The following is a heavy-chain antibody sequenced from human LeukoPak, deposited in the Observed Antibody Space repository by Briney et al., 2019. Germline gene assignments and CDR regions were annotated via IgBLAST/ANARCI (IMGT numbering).Heavy chain of an antibody. D-gene: IGHD3-10*01. CDR3: ARVVVRGKMFDY. Sequence: SETLSLTCTVSGGSISSGSYYWSWIRQPPGKGLEWIGYIYYSGSTNYNPSLKSRVTISVDTSKNQFSLKLSSVTAADTAVYYCARVVVRGKMFDYWGQGTLVTVSS. V-gene: IGHV4-61*01. CDR1: GGSISSGSYY. J-gene: IGHJ4*02. CDR2: IYYSGST.